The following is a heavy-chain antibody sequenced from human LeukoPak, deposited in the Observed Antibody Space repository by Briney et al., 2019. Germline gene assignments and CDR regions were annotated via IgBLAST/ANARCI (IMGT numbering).Heavy chain of an antibody. CDR2: ISDDGSRQ. CDR1: GFTFSNYA. V-gene: IGHV3-30-3*01. Sequence: GGSLRLSCAATGFTFSNYAIHWGRQAPGKGLEWVAFISDDGSRQHYADSVKGRFTISRDNCKNTLYLQMNSLRAEDTAVYYCAKAMVRGPDYWGQGTLVTVSS. J-gene: IGHJ4*02. D-gene: IGHD3-10*01. CDR3: AKAMVRGPDY.